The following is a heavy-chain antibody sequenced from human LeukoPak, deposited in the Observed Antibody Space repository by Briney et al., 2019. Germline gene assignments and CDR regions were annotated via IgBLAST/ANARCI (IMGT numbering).Heavy chain of an antibody. CDR2: ISSSSSSI. Sequence: PGGSLRLSCAASGFTFTSYGMNWVRQAPGTGLEWVSYISSSSSSIHYADSVKGRFTISRDNAKNSLYLQMNSLRAEDTAVYYCAKDDVSYDSSGYSEDYYYYMDVWGKGTTVTVSS. D-gene: IGHD3-22*01. J-gene: IGHJ6*03. CDR3: AKDDVSYDSSGYSEDYYYYMDV. CDR1: GFTFTSYG. V-gene: IGHV3-48*04.